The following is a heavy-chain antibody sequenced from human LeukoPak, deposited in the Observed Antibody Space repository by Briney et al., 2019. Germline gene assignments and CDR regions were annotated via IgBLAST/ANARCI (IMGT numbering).Heavy chain of an antibody. CDR2: IIPIFGTA. CDR1: GGTFSSYA. Sequence: SVKVSCKASGGTFSSYAISWVRQAPGQGLEWMGGIIPIFGTANYAQKFQGRVTITTDESISTAYMELSSLRSEDTAVYYCAIMPPHTNYYYMDVWGKGTTVTVSS. V-gene: IGHV1-69*05. CDR3: AIMPPHTNYYYMDV. D-gene: IGHD2-2*01. J-gene: IGHJ6*03.